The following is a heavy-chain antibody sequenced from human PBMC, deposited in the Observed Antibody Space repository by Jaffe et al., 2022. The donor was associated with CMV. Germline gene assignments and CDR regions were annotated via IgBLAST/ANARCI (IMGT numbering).Heavy chain of an antibody. CDR2: LYTSGRT. V-gene: IGHV4-4*07. D-gene: IGHD3-16*01. CDR1: GGAITTFH. J-gene: IGHJ6*02. CDR3: ARDGDYYYYGMDV. Sequence: QVQLQESGPGLVKPSETLSLTCSVSGGAITTFHWSWIRQPAGKGLEWIGRLYTSGRTKYNPSLKGRVTMSADTSKNQVSLQLRSVTAADTAMYYCARDGDYYYYGMDVWGQGTTVTVSS.